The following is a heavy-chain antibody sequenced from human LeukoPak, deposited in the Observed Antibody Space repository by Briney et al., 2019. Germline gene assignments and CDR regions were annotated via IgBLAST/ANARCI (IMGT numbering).Heavy chain of an antibody. CDR3: ARAGGSGWFDP. D-gene: IGHD3-10*01. CDR2: INIDGSI. CDR1: GFTFRNYW. Sequence: GGSLRLSCAASGFTFRNYWMHWVRQAPGKGLVWVSRINIDGSIRYADSVEGRFTISRDNAKNTLYLQMNSLRAEDTAVYYCARAGGSGWFDPWGQGTLVTVSS. J-gene: IGHJ5*02. V-gene: IGHV3-74*01.